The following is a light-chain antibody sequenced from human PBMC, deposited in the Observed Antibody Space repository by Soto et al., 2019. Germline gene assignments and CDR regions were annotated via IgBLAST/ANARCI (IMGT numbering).Light chain of an antibody. J-gene: IGKJ2*03. CDR3: QQYNSFAPYS. CDR1: QSVSYY. Sequence: MTQSPATLSVSPGERVTFSCRASQSVSYYLAWYQQKPGKAPKLLIYDASTLYSGVPSRFSGSRSGTEFTLPISSLQPDDFASYYCQQYNSFAPYSFGQGTKLEI. V-gene: IGKV1-5*01. CDR2: DAS.